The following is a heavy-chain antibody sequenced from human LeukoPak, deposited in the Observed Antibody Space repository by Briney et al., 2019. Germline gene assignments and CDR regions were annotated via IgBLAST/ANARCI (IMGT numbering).Heavy chain of an antibody. CDR2: ISGSGDAT. Sequence: PGGSLRLSCAASGFTFSSYAMSWVRQAPGKGLEGVSAISGSGDATYYADSVKGRFTISRDNSKDTLYLQMNSLRAEDTAVYYCAKVPVFSLTISEVVTDDAFDIWGQGTIVTVSS. J-gene: IGHJ3*02. V-gene: IGHV3-23*01. CDR3: AKVPVFSLTISEVVTDDAFDI. CDR1: GFTFSSYA. D-gene: IGHD3-3*01.